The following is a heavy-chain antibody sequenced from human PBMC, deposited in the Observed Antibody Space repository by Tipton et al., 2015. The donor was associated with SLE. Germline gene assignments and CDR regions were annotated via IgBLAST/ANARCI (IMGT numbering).Heavy chain of an antibody. CDR2: ITHSGIT. CDR1: GGSFNDYL. V-gene: IGHV4-34*01. J-gene: IGHJ4*02. Sequence: TLSLTCVVYGGSFNDYLWSWIRQPPGKGLEWIGQITHSGITNYYPSLKSRVTISVDTSKNQFSLKLGSVTAADTAVYYCARCDYSHWDDYWGQGTLVTVSS. D-gene: IGHD4-11*01. CDR3: ARCDYSHWDDY.